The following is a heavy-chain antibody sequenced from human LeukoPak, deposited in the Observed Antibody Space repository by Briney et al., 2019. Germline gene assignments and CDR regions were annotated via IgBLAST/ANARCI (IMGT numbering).Heavy chain of an antibody. CDR1: GYTFTSYY. J-gene: IGHJ5*02. D-gene: IGHD4-17*01. V-gene: IGHV1-46*01. CDR3: VRGWWGTDYGWTNWFDP. CDR2: INPSDGST. Sequence: ASVKVSCKASGYTFTSYYMNWVRQAPGQGLEWMGKINPSDGSTDFAQSFQGRVTMTRDTSTSTVYMELSSLRSEDTAVYYCVRGWWGTDYGWTNWFDPWGQGTLVTVSS.